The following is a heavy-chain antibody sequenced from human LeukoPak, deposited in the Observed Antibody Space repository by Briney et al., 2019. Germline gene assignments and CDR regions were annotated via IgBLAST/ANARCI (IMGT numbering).Heavy chain of an antibody. J-gene: IGHJ5*02. CDR1: GGSISSSNW. D-gene: IGHD2-2*01. CDR2: IYHSGST. Sequence: SETLSLTCAVSGGSISSSNWWSWVRQPPGKGLEWIGEIYHSGSTNYNPSLKSRVTMSVDTSKNQFSLKLSSVTAADTAVYYCAREDCSSTSCYGSSDWFDPWGQGTLVTVSS. CDR3: AREDCSSTSCYGSSDWFDP. V-gene: IGHV4-4*02.